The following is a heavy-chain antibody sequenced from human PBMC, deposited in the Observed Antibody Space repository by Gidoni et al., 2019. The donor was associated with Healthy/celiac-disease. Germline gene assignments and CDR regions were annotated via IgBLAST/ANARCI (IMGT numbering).Heavy chain of an antibody. CDR1: GGAFSRYA. Sequence: QVQLVLSGAAVNTPVSSVKVPCKASGGAFSRYALSWVRQAPGDGVEWMGGIIPIFGTANDEQKFQGRVTMTADESTSTAYMELSSLRSEDTAVYYCARGAGSYYNVYYYGMDVWGQGTTVTVSS. D-gene: IGHD3-10*01. CDR3: ARGAGSYYNVYYYGMDV. CDR2: IIPIFGTA. V-gene: IGHV1-69*01. J-gene: IGHJ6*02.